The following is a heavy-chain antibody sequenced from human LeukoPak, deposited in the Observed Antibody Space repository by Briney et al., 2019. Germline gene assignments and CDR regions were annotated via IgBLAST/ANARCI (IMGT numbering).Heavy chain of an antibody. D-gene: IGHD5-12*01. CDR3: ARALNSGYEGGNCFDP. CDR1: GGSFSGYY. V-gene: IGHV4-34*01. J-gene: IGHJ5*02. CDR2: INHSGST. Sequence: SETLSLTCAVYGGSFSGYYWSWIRRPPGKGLEWIGEINHSGSTNYNPSLKSRVTISVDTSKNQFSLKLSSVTAADTAVYYCARALNSGYEGGNCFDPWGQGTLVTVSS.